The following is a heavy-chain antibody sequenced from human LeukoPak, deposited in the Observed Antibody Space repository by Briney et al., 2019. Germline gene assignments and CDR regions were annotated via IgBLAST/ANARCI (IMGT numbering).Heavy chain of an antibody. D-gene: IGHD3-3*02. CDR3: ARRPLSPYFDY. V-gene: IGHV4-39*01. CDR1: GGSISSSSYY. J-gene: IGHJ4*02. CDR2: IYYSGSA. Sequence: PSETLSLTCTVSGGSISSSSYYWGWIRQPPGKGLEWIGSIYYSGSAYYNPSLKSRVTISVDTSKNQFSLKLSSVTAADTAVYYCARRPLSPYFDYWGQGTLVTVSS.